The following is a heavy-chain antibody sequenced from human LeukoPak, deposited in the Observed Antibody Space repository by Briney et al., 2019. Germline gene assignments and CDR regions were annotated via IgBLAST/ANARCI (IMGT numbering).Heavy chain of an antibody. Sequence: GGSLRLSCAASGFTFSGYWMSWVRQAPGKGLEWVANIKEDGSEKYYVDSVKGRFTISRDNAKNSLYLQMNSLRAEDTAVYYCARYDTGRTFWGQGTLVTVSS. CDR3: ARYDTGRTF. J-gene: IGHJ4*02. V-gene: IGHV3-7*04. CDR1: GFTFSGYW. D-gene: IGHD3-10*01. CDR2: IKEDGSEK.